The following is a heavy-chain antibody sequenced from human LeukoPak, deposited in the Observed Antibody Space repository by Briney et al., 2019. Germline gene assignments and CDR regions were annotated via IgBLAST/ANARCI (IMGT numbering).Heavy chain of an antibody. CDR3: ARDAKAVAGSLDY. J-gene: IGHJ4*02. Sequence: GGSLRLSCAASGITFSGSGMSWVRQAPGKGLEWVSTISGSGSNTYYADSVKGRFTISRDNSKNTLYLQMNSLRAEDTAVYYCARDAKAVAGSLDYWGQGTLVTVPS. D-gene: IGHD6-19*01. V-gene: IGHV3-23*01. CDR2: ISGSGSNT. CDR1: GITFSGSG.